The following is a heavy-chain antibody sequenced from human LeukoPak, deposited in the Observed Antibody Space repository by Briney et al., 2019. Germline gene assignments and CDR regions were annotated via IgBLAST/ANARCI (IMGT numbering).Heavy chain of an antibody. D-gene: IGHD3-22*01. CDR1: GFTFGSYA. CDR3: AKTDDYDSSGYYWVFDY. J-gene: IGHJ4*02. V-gene: IGHV3-23*01. CDR2: ISSSGSST. Sequence: GGSLRLSCAASGFTFGSYAMSWVRQAPGKGLYWVSAISSSGSSTYYADSVKGRFTISRDNSKNTLYLQMNSLRAEDTAVYYCAKTDDYDSSGYYWVFDYWGQGTLVTVSS.